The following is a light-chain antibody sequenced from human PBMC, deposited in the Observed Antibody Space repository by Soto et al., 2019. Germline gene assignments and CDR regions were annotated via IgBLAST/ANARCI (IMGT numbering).Light chain of an antibody. Sequence: DIQMTQSPSTLSASVGDRVTITCRASQSISGWLAWYQQKPGKAPKLLIYDVSSLESGVPSRFSGSGSGTEFTLTISSLQPDDFATYYCQQYDSPITFGQGTRLEIK. V-gene: IGKV1-5*01. CDR3: QQYDSPIT. CDR1: QSISGW. CDR2: DVS. J-gene: IGKJ5*01.